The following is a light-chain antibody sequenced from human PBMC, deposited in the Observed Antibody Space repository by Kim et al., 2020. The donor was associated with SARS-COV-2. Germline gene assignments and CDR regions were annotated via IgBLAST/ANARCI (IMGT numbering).Light chain of an antibody. CDR2: AAS. Sequence: DIQMTQSPSSLSASVADRVTITCRASQDISNYLAWFQLKPGKAPKLLFYAASALQPGVPSRFSGSGSGTDFTLTVTSLQPEDVATYYCQKCDRAPWTFGQGTKVDIK. V-gene: IGKV1-27*01. CDR1: QDISNY. CDR3: QKCDRAPWT. J-gene: IGKJ1*01.